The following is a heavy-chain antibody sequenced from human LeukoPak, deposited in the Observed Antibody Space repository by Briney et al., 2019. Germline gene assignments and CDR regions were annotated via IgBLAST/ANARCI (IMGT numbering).Heavy chain of an antibody. CDR3: ARDQNLWSGYEAFDI. V-gene: IGHV3-11*01. CDR1: GFTFSDYY. CDR2: ISSSGSTI. J-gene: IGHJ3*02. D-gene: IGHD3-3*01. Sequence: PGGSLRLSCAASGFTFSDYYMSWIRQAPGKGLEWVSYISSSGSTIYYADSVKGRFTISRDNAKNSLYLQMNSLRAEDTAVYYCARDQNLWSGYEAFDIWGQGTMVTVSS.